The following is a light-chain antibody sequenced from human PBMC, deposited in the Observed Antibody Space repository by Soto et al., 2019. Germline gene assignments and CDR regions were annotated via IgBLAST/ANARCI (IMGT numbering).Light chain of an antibody. CDR1: SGSIASNY. Sequence: NFMLTQPHSVSESPGRTVTISCTRSSGSIASNYVQWYQQRPGSAPIIVIYEDNQRPSGVPDRFSGSIDRSSNSASLTISGLTTEDEADYYCQSYDTANWVFGGGTQLTVL. J-gene: IGLJ3*02. CDR3: QSYDTANWV. V-gene: IGLV6-57*04. CDR2: EDN.